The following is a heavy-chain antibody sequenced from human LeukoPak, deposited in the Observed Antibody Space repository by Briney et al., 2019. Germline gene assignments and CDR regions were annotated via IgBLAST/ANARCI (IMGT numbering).Heavy chain of an antibody. D-gene: IGHD2/OR15-2a*01. CDR2: IYPVDSRA. CDR1: GYRFTTYW. CDR3: ARAGVAVEGRLYYDY. Sequence: GESLKISCRVSGYRFTTYWIAWVRQKPGGGLEWMGIIYPVDSRATYNPSFQGQVTLSVDKSIDTAYLQWSTLKASDTATYYCARAGVAVEGRLYYDYWGQGSLVTVSS. J-gene: IGHJ4*02. V-gene: IGHV5-51*01.